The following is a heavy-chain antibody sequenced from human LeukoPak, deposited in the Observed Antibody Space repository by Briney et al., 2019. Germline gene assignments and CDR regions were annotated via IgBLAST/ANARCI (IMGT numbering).Heavy chain of an antibody. CDR3: ARVLSGNYYDSSGYHYYFDY. Sequence: SETLSLTCTVSGGSVSSGSYYWSWLRQPPGKGLEWIGYIYYSGSTNYNPSLKSRVTISVDTSKNQFSLKLSSVTPADTAVYYCARVLSGNYYDSSGYHYYFDYWGQGTLVTVSS. D-gene: IGHD3-22*01. J-gene: IGHJ4*02. CDR1: GGSVSSGSYY. V-gene: IGHV4-61*01. CDR2: IYYSGST.